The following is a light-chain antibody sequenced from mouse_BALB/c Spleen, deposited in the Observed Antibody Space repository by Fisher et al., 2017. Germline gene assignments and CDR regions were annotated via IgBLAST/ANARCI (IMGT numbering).Light chain of an antibody. CDR1: SSVSSSY. Sequence: IVLTQTTAIMSASLGERVTMTCTASSSVSSSYLHWYQQKPGSSPKPWIYRTSNLASGVPARFSGSGSGTSYSLTISSMEAEDAATYYCQQYHSYPLTFGAGTKLELK. J-gene: IGKJ5*01. CDR3: QQYHSYPLT. CDR2: RTS. V-gene: IGKV4-74*01.